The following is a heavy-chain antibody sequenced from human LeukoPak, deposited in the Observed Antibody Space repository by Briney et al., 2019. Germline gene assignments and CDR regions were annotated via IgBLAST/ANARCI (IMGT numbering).Heavy chain of an antibody. V-gene: IGHV3-48*04. Sequence: GGSLRLSCAASGFTFSTYWMSWVRQAPEKGLEWVSYIGPSSDNINYADSVKGRFTVSRDNAKNSVYLQMNSLRAEDTAVYYCARVNPSNSGFYAYWGQGTLVTVSS. CDR2: IGPSSDNI. D-gene: IGHD1-26*01. J-gene: IGHJ1*01. CDR3: ARVNPSNSGFYAY. CDR1: GFTFSTYW.